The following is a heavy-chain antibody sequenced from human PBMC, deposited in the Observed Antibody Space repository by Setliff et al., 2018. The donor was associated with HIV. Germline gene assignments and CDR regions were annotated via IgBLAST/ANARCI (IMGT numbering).Heavy chain of an antibody. D-gene: IGHD1-26*01. CDR2: ISAYNSNT. CDR3: AREGLVGATPRHFDY. CDR1: GYTFTSYG. Sequence: VASVKVSCKASGYTFTSYGISWVRQAPGQGLEWMGWISAYNSNTNSAQKLQGRVTMTTDTSTSTAYMELRSLRSDDTAVYYCAREGLVGATPRHFDYWGQGTLVTVSS. V-gene: IGHV1-18*01. J-gene: IGHJ4*02.